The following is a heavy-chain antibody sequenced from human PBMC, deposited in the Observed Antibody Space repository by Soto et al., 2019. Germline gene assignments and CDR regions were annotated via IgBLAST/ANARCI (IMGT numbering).Heavy chain of an antibody. CDR2: INAGNGNT. Sequence: QVQLVQSGVVVKKPGASVKVSCKASGYTFTSYAMHWVLQAPGQRLEWMGWINAGNGNTKYSQKFQGRVTITRDTSASTAYMELSSLRSEDTAVYYCARTLSSSWYNWFDPWGQGTLVTVSS. V-gene: IGHV1-3*01. D-gene: IGHD6-13*01. J-gene: IGHJ5*02. CDR1: GYTFTSYA. CDR3: ARTLSSSWYNWFDP.